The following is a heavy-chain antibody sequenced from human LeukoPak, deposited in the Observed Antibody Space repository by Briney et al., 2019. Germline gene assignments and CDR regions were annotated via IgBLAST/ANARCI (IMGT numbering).Heavy chain of an antibody. V-gene: IGHV3-33*08. CDR3: ARTADSGSYLFDYYYGMDV. J-gene: IGHJ6*02. CDR1: GFTFSNAW. D-gene: IGHD1-26*01. CDR2: IWYDGSNK. Sequence: GGSLRLSCAASGFTFSNAWMSWVRQAPGKGLGWVAVIWYDGSNKYYADSVKGRFTISRDNSKNTLYLQMNSLRAEDTAVYYCARTADSGSYLFDYYYGMDVWGQGTTVTVSS.